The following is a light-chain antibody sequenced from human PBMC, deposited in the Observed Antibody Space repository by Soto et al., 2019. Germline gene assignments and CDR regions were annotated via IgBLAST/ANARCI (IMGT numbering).Light chain of an antibody. V-gene: IGLV2-14*03. CDR3: RSYTSISASVI. Sequence: QSALTQPASVSGSPGQSITISCTGSSSDVGGYNSVSWYQQHPGKVPKLVIYDVINRPSGISNRFSGSKSGNTASLTISGLQAEDEAHYYCRSYTSISASVIFGGGTKLTVL. CDR1: SSDVGGYNS. J-gene: IGLJ2*01. CDR2: DVI.